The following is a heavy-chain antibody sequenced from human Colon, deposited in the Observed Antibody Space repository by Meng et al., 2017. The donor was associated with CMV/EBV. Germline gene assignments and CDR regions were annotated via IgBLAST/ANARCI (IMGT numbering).Heavy chain of an antibody. V-gene: IGHV2-5*01. D-gene: IGHD4-17*01. J-gene: IGHJ6*02. CDR1: GFSLSNDGVG. CDR2: IYWNDNK. Sequence: FCGFSLSNDGVGVGWIRQPPGEATGWLAFIYWNDNKRYSPSVKNRLTITKDTSKNDVVLTMTNMDPVDTDKYSCAYRFDTVTTYMDVWGQGTTVTVSS. CDR3: AYRFDTVTTYMDV.